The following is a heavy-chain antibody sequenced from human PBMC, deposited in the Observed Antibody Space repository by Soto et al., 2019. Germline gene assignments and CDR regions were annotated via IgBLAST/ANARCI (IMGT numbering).Heavy chain of an antibody. CDR3: ATAEASPPYKWFDP. J-gene: IGHJ5*02. D-gene: IGHD1-26*01. CDR2: IIPIFGTA. Sequence: ASVKVSCKASGGTFSSYAISWVRQAPGQGLEWMGGIIPIFGTAYYAQKFQGRVTITADKSTRTAYMELSSLRSEDTAAYYCATAEASPPYKWFDPWGQGTLVTVSS. CDR1: GGTFSSYA. V-gene: IGHV1-69*06.